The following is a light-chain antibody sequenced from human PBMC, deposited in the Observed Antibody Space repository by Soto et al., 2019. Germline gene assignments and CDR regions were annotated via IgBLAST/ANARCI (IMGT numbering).Light chain of an antibody. J-gene: IGKJ1*01. CDR1: QSVSSN. Sequence: ENVLTQSPGTLSLSPGERATLSCRASQSVSSNLAWYQQKPGQAPRLLIYGASTRATGIPARFSGSGSGTEFTLTISRLEPEDFAVYYCQQYGSSPRTFGQGTKVDIK. CDR2: GAS. V-gene: IGKV3-20*01. CDR3: QQYGSSPRT.